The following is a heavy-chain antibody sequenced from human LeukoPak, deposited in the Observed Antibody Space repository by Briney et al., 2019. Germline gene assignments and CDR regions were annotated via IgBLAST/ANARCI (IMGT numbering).Heavy chain of an antibody. J-gene: IGHJ4*02. D-gene: IGHD6-13*01. CDR2: IYYSGST. V-gene: IGHV4-61*08. CDR3: ARGWVYPLAFDY. CDR1: GGSISSGGYY. Sequence: PSETLSLTCTVSGGSISSGGYYWSWIRQHPGKGLEWIGYIYYSGSTNYNPSLKSRVTVSVDTSKNQFSLKPSSVTAADTAVYYCARGWVYPLAFDYWGQGTLVTVSS.